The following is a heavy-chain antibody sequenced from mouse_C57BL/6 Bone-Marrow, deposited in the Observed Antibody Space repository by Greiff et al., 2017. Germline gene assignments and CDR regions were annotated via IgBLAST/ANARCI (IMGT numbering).Heavy chain of an antibody. CDR3: AKLGAMDY. CDR2: IDPSDSYT. D-gene: IGHD4-1*01. V-gene: IGHV1-59*01. CDR1: GYTFTSYW. J-gene: IGHJ4*01. Sequence: VQLQQPGAELVRPGTSVKLSCKASGYTFTSYWMHWVKQRPGQGLEWIGVIDPSDSYTNYNQKFKGKATLTVDPSSSTAYMQLSSLTSEDSAVYYCAKLGAMDYWGQGTSVTVSS.